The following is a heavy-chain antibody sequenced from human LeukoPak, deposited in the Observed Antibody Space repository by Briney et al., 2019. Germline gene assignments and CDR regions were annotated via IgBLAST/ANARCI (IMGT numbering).Heavy chain of an antibody. D-gene: IGHD3-22*01. CDR3: AKTVSSGYPYFDY. CDR1: GFTFSSYG. CDR2: ISYDGSNK. V-gene: IGHV3-30*18. Sequence: GGSLRLSCAASGFTFSSYGMHWVRQAPGKGLEWVAVISYDGSNKHYADSVKGRFTISRDNSKNTLYLQMNSLRAEDTAVYYCAKTVSSGYPYFDYWGQGTLVTVSS. J-gene: IGHJ4*02.